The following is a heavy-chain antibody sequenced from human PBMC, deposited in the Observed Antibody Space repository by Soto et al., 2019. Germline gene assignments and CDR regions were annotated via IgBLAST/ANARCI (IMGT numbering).Heavy chain of an antibody. CDR1: GFDFSAYA. V-gene: IGHV3-23*01. J-gene: IGHJ4*02. CDR3: AKGRTFFDF. CDR2: ISDSDGAT. Sequence: GGSLRLSCAASGFDFSAYAMTWVRQAPGKGLEWVSDISDSDGATHYADSVKGRFTISRENEKNTLYLQMESLRAEDAAVYYCAKGRTFFDFWGQGALVTVSS.